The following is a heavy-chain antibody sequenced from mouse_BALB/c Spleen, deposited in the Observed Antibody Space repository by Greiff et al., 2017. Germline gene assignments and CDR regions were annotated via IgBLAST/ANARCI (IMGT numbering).Heavy chain of an antibody. Sequence: EVNVVESGGGLVKPGGSLKLSCAASGFAFSSYDMSWVRQTPEKRLEWVAYISSGGGSTYYPDTVKGRFTISRDNAKNTLYLQMSSLKSEDTAMYYCARHYGNYLDYWGQGTTLTVSS. V-gene: IGHV5-12-1*01. CDR2: ISSGGGST. J-gene: IGHJ2*01. D-gene: IGHD2-1*01. CDR1: GFAFSSYD. CDR3: ARHYGNYLDY.